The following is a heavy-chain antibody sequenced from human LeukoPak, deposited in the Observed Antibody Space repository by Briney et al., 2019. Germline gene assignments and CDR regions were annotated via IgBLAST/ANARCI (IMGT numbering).Heavy chain of an antibody. D-gene: IGHD1-26*01. V-gene: IGHV3-7*01. CDR1: GFSFSNYG. Sequence: PGKSLRLSCADSGFSFSNYGMHWVRQTPAKGLEWVANINQDGGAKYYVDSVKGRFTISRDNTKNSLSLQMNSLRVEDTAVYYCAREGSGSCDYWGQGTLVTVSS. CDR3: AREGSGSCDY. CDR2: INQDGGAK. J-gene: IGHJ4*02.